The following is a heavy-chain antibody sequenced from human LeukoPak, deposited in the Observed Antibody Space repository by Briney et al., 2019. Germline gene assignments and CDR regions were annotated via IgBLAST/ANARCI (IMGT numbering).Heavy chain of an antibody. V-gene: IGHV4-34*01. D-gene: IGHD3-10*01. CDR2: INHSGST. CDR3: AGELYGSGNS. J-gene: IGHJ4*02. CDR1: GGSFSGYY. Sequence: SETLSLTCAVYGGSFSGYYWSWIRQPPGKGLEWIGEINHSGSTNYNPSLKSRVTISVDTSKNQFSLKLSSVTAADTAVYYCAGELYGSGNSWGQGTLVTVSS.